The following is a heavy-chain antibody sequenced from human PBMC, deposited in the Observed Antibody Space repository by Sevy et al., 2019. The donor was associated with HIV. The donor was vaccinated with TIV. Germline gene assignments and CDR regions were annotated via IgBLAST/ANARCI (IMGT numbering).Heavy chain of an antibody. CDR3: VEDINRGCDSINCYPYYYYYYGLDV. V-gene: IGHV3-9*01. CDR2: ISWNSGGI. CDR1: GFSFHDYA. D-gene: IGHD2-2*01. Sequence: GGSLRLSCAASGFSFHDYAMHWVRQAPGKGLEWVSGISWNSGGIGYADSVKGRFTISRDNAKNSLYLDMNSLRAEDTAFYYCVEDINRGCDSINCYPYYYYYYGLDVWGQGTTVTVSS. J-gene: IGHJ6*02.